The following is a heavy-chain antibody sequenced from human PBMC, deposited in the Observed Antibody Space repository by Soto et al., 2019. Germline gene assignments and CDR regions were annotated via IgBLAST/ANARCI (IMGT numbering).Heavy chain of an antibody. CDR2: STNKLNSYTT. CDR1: GFTFSDHY. CDR3: VRISNGCYSDY. V-gene: IGHV3-72*01. Sequence: EVQLVESGGGLVQPGGSLRLSCGASGFTFSDHYMEWVRQAPGKGLEWVGRSTNKLNSYTTQYAASVKGRFTISRDDSKNSLYLQMNSLTTDDTAVYFCVRISNGCYSDYWGQGTLVTVSS. D-gene: IGHD3-22*01. J-gene: IGHJ4*02.